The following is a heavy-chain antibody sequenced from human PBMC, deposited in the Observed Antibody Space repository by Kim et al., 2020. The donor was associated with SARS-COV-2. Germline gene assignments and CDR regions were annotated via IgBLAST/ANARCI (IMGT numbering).Heavy chain of an antibody. D-gene: IGHD1-1*01. J-gene: IGHJ3*02. CDR3: VTLKERRDLAFDI. Sequence: GGSLRLSCAASGFSIRGLWMHWVRQAPGKGLVWVSRIDDDGTSTSHADHADPVKGRFTISRDNAENIVYLQMNSLRVEDTAVYFCVTLKERRDLAFDIWGRGTMVTVSS. CDR2: IDDDGTST. V-gene: IGHV3-74*01. CDR1: GFSIRGLW.